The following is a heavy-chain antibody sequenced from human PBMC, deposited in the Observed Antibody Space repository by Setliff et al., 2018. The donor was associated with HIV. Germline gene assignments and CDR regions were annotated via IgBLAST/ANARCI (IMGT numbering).Heavy chain of an antibody. D-gene: IGHD5-12*01. V-gene: IGHV3-20*04. Sequence: GGSLRLSCAAYGFTFDDYGMSWVRQAPGKGLEWVSGIDWSGDTTRYADSVKGRFTISRDNAKNSLYLRMNSLRAEDTALYYCARIRGYSGYFQEYYFEYWGQGTLVTVSS. CDR2: IDWSGDTT. J-gene: IGHJ4*02. CDR1: GFTFDDYG. CDR3: ARIRGYSGYFQEYYFEY.